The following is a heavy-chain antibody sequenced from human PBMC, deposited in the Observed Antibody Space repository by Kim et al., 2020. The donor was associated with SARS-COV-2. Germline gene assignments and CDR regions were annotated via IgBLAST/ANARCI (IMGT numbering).Heavy chain of an antibody. CDR2: IRSKANSYAT. D-gene: IGHD6-19*01. V-gene: IGHV3-73*01. CDR3: TRVNPIAGGWYDALDI. CDR1: GFTFSGST. Sequence: GGSLRLSCAASGFTFSGSTMHWVRQASGKGLEWVGRIRSKANSYATAYAASVTNRFTISRDDSKNTAYLQMNSLKTEDTAVYYCTRVNPIAGGWYDALDIWGQGTIVTVSS. J-gene: IGHJ3*02.